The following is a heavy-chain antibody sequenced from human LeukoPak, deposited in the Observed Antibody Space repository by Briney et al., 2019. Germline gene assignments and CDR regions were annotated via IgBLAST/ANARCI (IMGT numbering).Heavy chain of an antibody. CDR1: GFTFSSYW. CDR2: INQAGSEK. Sequence: GGSLRFSCAASGFTFSSYWMSWVLQAPGKGLEWVANINQAGSEKYYVDSVKGRFTISRDNAKNSLYLKMNSLRAEDTAVYYCARDVATISNWFDPWGQGTLVTVSS. J-gene: IGHJ5*02. V-gene: IGHV3-7*01. D-gene: IGHD5-24*01. CDR3: ARDVATISNWFDP.